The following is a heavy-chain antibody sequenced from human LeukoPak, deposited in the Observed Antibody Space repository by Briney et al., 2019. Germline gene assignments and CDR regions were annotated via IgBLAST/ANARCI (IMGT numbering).Heavy chain of an antibody. V-gene: IGHV4-4*07. CDR1: GGSISSYY. D-gene: IGHD6-13*01. Sequence: PSETLSLTCTVSGGSISSYYWSWIRQPAGKGLEWIGRIYTSGSTTYNPSLKSRVTMSVDTSKNQFSLKLSSVTAADTAVYYCARDAYSSPLDAFDIWGQGTMVTVSS. CDR3: ARDAYSSPLDAFDI. CDR2: IYTSGST. J-gene: IGHJ3*02.